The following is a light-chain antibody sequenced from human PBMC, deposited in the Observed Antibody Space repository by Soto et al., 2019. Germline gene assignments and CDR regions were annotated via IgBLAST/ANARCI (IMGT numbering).Light chain of an antibody. CDR1: QSFSSSY. CDR2: GVS. J-gene: IGKJ3*01. Sequence: EIVLTQSPGTLSLSPGERATLSCRASQSFSSSYLAWYQQKPGQAPRLLIYGVSSRATGIPDRFSGSGSGTDFTLTISRLEPEDFAVYYCQQYGSSPFTFGPGTKGIS. CDR3: QQYGSSPFT. V-gene: IGKV3-20*01.